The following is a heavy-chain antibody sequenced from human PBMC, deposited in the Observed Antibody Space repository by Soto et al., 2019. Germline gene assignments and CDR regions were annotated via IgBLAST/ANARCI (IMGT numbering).Heavy chain of an antibody. CDR3: ARAPVVEVPSRWGNWFDP. CDR2: IYHSGST. J-gene: IGHJ5*02. V-gene: IGHV4-4*02. CDR1: SGSISSSNW. D-gene: IGHD2-2*01. Sequence: SXTLSLTCVVSSGSISSSNWWSWVRQPQVKGLEWIGEIYHSGSTNYNPSLKSRVTISVDKSKNQFSLKLSSVTAADTAVYYCARAPVVEVPSRWGNWFDPWGQGTLVTVSS.